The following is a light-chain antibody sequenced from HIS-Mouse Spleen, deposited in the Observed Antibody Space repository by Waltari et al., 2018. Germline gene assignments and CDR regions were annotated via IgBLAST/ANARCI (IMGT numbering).Light chain of an antibody. CDR2: EDS. CDR3: YSTDSSGNHRV. CDR1: ALPTTY. Sequence: SYELTQPPSVSVSPGQTARITCSGDALPTTYAYWYQQKSGQAPVLVIYEDSKRHSGIPERFSGSSSGTMATLTISGAQVEDEADYYCYSTDSSGNHRVFGGGTKLTVL. V-gene: IGLV3-10*01. J-gene: IGLJ2*01.